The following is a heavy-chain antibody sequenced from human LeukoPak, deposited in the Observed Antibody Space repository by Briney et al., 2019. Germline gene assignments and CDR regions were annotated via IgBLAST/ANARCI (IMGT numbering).Heavy chain of an antibody. CDR1: GFTFSSCS. CDR3: AREVWSGYYYGMDV. V-gene: IGHV3-33*08. J-gene: IGHJ6*02. CDR2: IWSDGNNK. Sequence: GGSLRLSCAASGFTFSSCSMNWVRQAPGKGLEWVAVIWSDGNNKNFVDSVKGRFTISRDNSKNTLYLQMSSLRAEDTAVYFCAREVWSGYYYGMDVWGQGTTVTVSS. D-gene: IGHD3-3*01.